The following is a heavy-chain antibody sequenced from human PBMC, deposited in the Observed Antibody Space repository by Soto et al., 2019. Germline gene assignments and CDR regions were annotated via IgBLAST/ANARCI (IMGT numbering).Heavy chain of an antibody. CDR1: GGTFSSYA. CDR2: IIPIFGTA. Sequence: QVQLVQSGAEVKKPGSSVKVSCKASGGTFSSYAISWVRQAPGQGLEWMGGIIPIFGTANYAQKFQGSVTITADKSTSTAYMELSSLRSEDTDVYYCATTLGYCSGGSCYPSYYYGMDVWGQVTTVTVSS. V-gene: IGHV1-69*06. J-gene: IGHJ6*02. CDR3: ATTLGYCSGGSCYPSYYYGMDV. D-gene: IGHD2-15*01.